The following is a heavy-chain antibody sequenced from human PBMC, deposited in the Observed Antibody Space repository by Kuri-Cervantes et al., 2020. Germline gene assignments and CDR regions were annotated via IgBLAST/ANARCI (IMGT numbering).Heavy chain of an antibody. V-gene: IGHV1-46*01. CDR1: GYTFTSYC. Sequence: ASVKVSCKASGYTFTSYCMHWVRQAPGQGLEWMGIINPSGGSTSYAQKFQGRVTMTRETSTSTVYMELSSLRSEDTAVYYCARRFPPPDSALYADLRYYDHWGQGTLVTVSS. J-gene: IGHJ4*02. CDR3: ARRFPPPDSALYADLRYYDH. CDR2: INPSGGST. D-gene: IGHD4-17*01.